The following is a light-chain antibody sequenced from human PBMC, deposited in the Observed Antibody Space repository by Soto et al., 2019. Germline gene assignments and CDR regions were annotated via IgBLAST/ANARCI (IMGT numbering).Light chain of an antibody. Sequence: SYELTQPPSVSVAPGQTARITCGGDNIGSKTVHWYQQRPGQAPVLVVYDDSDRPSGIPERFSGSNSGNTATLTISGVEAGDEADYCCQVWDGSSDPPYVFGTGTKVTVL. CDR2: DDS. J-gene: IGLJ1*01. CDR3: QVWDGSSDPPYV. V-gene: IGLV3-21*02. CDR1: NIGSKT.